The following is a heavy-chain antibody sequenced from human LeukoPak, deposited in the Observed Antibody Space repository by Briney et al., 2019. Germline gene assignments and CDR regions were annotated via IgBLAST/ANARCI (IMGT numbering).Heavy chain of an antibody. V-gene: IGHV4-59*11. CDR1: GGSIGSHY. CDR2: IYYSGST. Sequence: SETLSLTCTVSGGSIGSHYWSWIRQPPGKGLEWIGYIYYSGSTNYNPSLKSRVTISVDTSKNQFSLKLASVTAADTAVYYCAREEYGDYDFRNWFDPWGQGTLVTVSS. D-gene: IGHD5-12*01. CDR3: AREEYGDYDFRNWFDP. J-gene: IGHJ5*02.